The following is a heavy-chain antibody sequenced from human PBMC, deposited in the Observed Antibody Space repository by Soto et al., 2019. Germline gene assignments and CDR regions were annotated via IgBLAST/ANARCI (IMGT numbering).Heavy chain of an antibody. V-gene: IGHV3-23*01. CDR1: GFTFSSYA. D-gene: IGHD5-12*01. CDR3: AKLPREKWRDGYNSDAFDI. CDR2: ISGSGGST. J-gene: IGHJ3*02. Sequence: PGGSLRLSCAASGFTFSSYAMSWVRQAPGKGLEWVSAISGSGGSTYYADSVKGRFTISRDNSKKTLYLQMNSLRAEDTAVYYCAKLPREKWRDGYNSDAFDIWGQGTMVTVSS.